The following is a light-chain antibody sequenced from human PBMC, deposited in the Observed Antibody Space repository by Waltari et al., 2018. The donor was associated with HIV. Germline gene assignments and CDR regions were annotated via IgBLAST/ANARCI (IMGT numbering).Light chain of an antibody. V-gene: IGLV2-14*01. J-gene: IGLJ2*01. Sequence: QSALTQPASVSGSPGQSITIPCTGTKSDIGSYESVPWYQQHPGKAPKLVIFNVNRRPSGVSGRFSGSKSGNTASLTISGLQAEDEADYYCGAYRGTSTLGVVGGGTKLTVL. CDR1: KSDIGSYES. CDR2: NVN. CDR3: GAYRGTSTLGV.